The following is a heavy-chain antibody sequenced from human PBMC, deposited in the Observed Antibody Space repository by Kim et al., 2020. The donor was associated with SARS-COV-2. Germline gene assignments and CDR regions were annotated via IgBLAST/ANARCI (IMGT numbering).Heavy chain of an antibody. V-gene: IGHV3-23*01. CDR2: ISGSGGST. CDR3: AKEAGYCSSTSCSVSFDY. Sequence: GGSLRLSCAASGFTFSSYAMSWVRQAPGKGLEWVSAISGSGGSTYYADSVKGRFTISRDNSKNTLYLQMNSLRAEDTAVYYCAKEAGYCSSTSCSVSFDYWGQGTMVTVSS. CDR1: GFTFSSYA. J-gene: IGHJ4*02. D-gene: IGHD2-2*03.